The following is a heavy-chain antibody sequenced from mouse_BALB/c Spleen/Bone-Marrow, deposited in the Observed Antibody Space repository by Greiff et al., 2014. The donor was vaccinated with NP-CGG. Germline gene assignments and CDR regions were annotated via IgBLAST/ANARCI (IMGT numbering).Heavy chain of an antibody. J-gene: IGHJ3*01. V-gene: IGHV2-2*02. CDR3: ARNNGGYYSWFAY. CDR2: KWSGGST. CDR1: GFSFTSYG. D-gene: IGHD2-3*01. Sequence: QVQLQQPGPGLVQPSQSLSITCPVSGFSFTSYGVHWVRQSPGKGLEWLGVKWSGGSTDYNAAFISRLSISKDNSKSQVFFKMNSLQANDTAIYYCARNNGGYYSWFAYWGQGTLVTVSA.